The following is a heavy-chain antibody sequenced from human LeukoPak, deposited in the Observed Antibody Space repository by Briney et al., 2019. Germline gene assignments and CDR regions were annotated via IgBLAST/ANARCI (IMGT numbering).Heavy chain of an antibody. CDR1: GGSISSYY. Sequence: SETLSLTCTVSGGSISSYYWSWIRQAPGKGLEWIGYIYYSGSTNYNPSLKSRVTISVDTSNNQFSLKLSSVTAADTALYYCARHRPGPYDYWGQGTLVTVSS. CDR3: ARHRPGPYDY. J-gene: IGHJ4*02. V-gene: IGHV4-59*08. CDR2: IYYSGST.